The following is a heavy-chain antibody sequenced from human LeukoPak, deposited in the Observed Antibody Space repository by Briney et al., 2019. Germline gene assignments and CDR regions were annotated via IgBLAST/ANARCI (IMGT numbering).Heavy chain of an antibody. J-gene: IGHJ4*02. Sequence: PGGSLRLSCAASGFTSDDYAMHWVRQAPGKGLEWVSRVSASGGGTFYAGSVEGRFIISRDNSKNTLSLQMSSLRAEDTAIYYCAKDKYHDSSGTFDYWGQGTLVTVSS. CDR2: VSASGGGT. CDR1: GFTSDDYA. D-gene: IGHD3-22*01. V-gene: IGHV3-23*01. CDR3: AKDKYHDSSGTFDY.